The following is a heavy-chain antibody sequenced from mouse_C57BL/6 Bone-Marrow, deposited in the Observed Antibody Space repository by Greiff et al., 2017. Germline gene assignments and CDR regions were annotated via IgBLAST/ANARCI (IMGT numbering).Heavy chain of an antibody. CDR3: ARHGSSSWYFDV. Sequence: VQLQQSGAELAKPGASVKLSCKASGYTFTSYWMHWVKQRPGQGLEWIGYINPSSGYTKYNQKFEDKATLTADKSSSTAYMQLISLTYEDSAVXYCARHGSSSWYFDVWGTGTTVTVSS. J-gene: IGHJ1*03. D-gene: IGHD1-1*01. CDR2: INPSSGYT. V-gene: IGHV1-7*01. CDR1: GYTFTSYW.